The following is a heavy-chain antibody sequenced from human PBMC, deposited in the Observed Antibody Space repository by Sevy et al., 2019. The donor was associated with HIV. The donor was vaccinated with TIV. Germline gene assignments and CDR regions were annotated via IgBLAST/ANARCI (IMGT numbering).Heavy chain of an antibody. CDR3: ATVHYYDSSGYHNWFDP. Sequence: ASVKVSCKVSGYTLTELSIHWVRQAPGKGLEWMGGFDPEDGETIYAQKFQGRVTMTGDKSTDTVYMGLSSLRSEETAGYYCATVHYYDSSGYHNWFDPWGQGTPVTVSS. CDR1: GYTLTELS. D-gene: IGHD3-22*01. V-gene: IGHV1-24*01. J-gene: IGHJ5*02. CDR2: FDPEDGET.